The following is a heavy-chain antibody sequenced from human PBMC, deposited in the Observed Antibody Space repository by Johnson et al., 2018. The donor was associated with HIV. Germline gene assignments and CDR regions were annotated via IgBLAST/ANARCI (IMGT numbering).Heavy chain of an antibody. CDR3: ARDVGGWGYRHAFDM. J-gene: IGHJ3*02. V-gene: IGHV3-30*03. CDR2: ISYDGNNK. D-gene: IGHD5-12*01. Sequence: QVQLVESGGGVVQPGRSLRLSCAASGFTFSSYGMHWVRQAPGKGLEWVAVISYDGNNKYYADSVKGRFTISRDNSKNTLYLQMNSLRAEDTALYYCARDVGGWGYRHAFDMWGQGTMVTVSS. CDR1: GFTFSSYG.